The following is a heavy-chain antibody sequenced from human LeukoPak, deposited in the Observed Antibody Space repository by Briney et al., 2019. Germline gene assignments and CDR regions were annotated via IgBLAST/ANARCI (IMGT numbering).Heavy chain of an antibody. D-gene: IGHD2-15*01. CDR3: ARVVYCSGGSCYSVAFDI. CDR1: GGSISSYY. CDR2: IYYSGST. J-gene: IGHJ3*02. V-gene: IGHV4-59*01. Sequence: SETLSLTXTVSGGSISSYYWSWIRQPPGKGLEWIGYIYYSGSTNYDPSLKSRVTISVDTSKYQFSLKLSSVTAADTAVYYCARVVYCSGGSCYSVAFDIWGQGTMVTVSS.